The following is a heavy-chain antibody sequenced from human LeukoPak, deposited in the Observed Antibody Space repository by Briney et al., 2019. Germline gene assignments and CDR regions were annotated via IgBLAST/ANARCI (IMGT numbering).Heavy chain of an antibody. CDR3: ARALYDYVWGSYRSVFDY. CDR2: INPNSGGT. CDR1: GYTFTGYY. Sequence: ASVKVSCKASGYTFTGYYMHWVRQAPGQGLEWMGWINPNSGGTNYAQKFQGRVTMTRDTSISTAYMELSRLRSDDTAVYYCARALYDYVWGSYRSVFDYWGQGTLVTVSS. J-gene: IGHJ4*02. D-gene: IGHD3-16*02. V-gene: IGHV1-2*02.